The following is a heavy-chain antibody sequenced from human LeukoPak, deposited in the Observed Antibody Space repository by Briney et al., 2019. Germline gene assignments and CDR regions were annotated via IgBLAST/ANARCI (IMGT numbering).Heavy chain of an antibody. CDR2: IKQDGSEK. CDR1: GFTFSSYW. CDR3: ARASYSYGYSSDY. Sequence: GGSLRLSCAASGFTFSSYWMSWVRQAPGKGLDGVANIKQDGSEKYYVGSVKGRFTISRDNAKNSLYLQMNSLRAEDTAVYYCARASYSYGYSSDYWGQGTLVTVSS. J-gene: IGHJ4*02. V-gene: IGHV3-7*03. D-gene: IGHD5-18*01.